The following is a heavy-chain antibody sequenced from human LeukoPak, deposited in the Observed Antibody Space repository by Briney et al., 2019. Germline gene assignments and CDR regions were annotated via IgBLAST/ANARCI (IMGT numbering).Heavy chain of an antibody. Sequence: SETLSLTCTVSGGSISSGTYYWGWIRQAPRKGLEWIGSVSYSGNTYYNPSLKSRVTISVDTSKNQFSLKLNSATAADTAVYYCARHRYSYGSMNDYWGQGTLVTVSS. CDR1: GGSISSGTYY. CDR3: ARHRYSYGSMNDY. CDR2: VSYSGNT. J-gene: IGHJ4*02. D-gene: IGHD5-18*01. V-gene: IGHV4-39*01.